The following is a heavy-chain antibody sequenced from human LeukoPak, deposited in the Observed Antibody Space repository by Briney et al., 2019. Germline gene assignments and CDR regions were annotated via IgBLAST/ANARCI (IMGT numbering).Heavy chain of an antibody. Sequence: GGTLRLSCAASGFTFSSYGMHWVRQAPGKGLEWVAFIRYDGSNKYYADSVKGRFTISRDNSKNTLYLQMNSLRAEDTAVYYCAKERDTAMVTIDYWGQGTLVTVSS. D-gene: IGHD5-18*01. CDR3: AKERDTAMVTIDY. CDR2: IRYDGSNK. V-gene: IGHV3-30*02. J-gene: IGHJ4*02. CDR1: GFTFSSYG.